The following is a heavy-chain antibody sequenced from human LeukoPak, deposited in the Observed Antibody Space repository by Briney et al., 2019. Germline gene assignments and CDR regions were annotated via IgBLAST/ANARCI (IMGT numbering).Heavy chain of an antibody. CDR1: GFTFSSHA. D-gene: IGHD6-19*01. CDR3: AKHWLVGS. CDR2: IDEGDGTT. Sequence: QTGGSLRLSCAASGFTFSSHAMNWVRQAPGKGLEWVSSIDEGDGTTHYADSVKGRFTISRDDSKNTLYLQLNSLRVDDTAVYYCAKHWLVGSWGQGTLVTVSS. J-gene: IGHJ1*01. V-gene: IGHV3-23*01.